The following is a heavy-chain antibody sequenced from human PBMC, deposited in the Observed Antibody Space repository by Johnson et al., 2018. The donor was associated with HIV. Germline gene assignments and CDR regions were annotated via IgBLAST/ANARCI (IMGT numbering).Heavy chain of an antibody. D-gene: IGHD6-13*01. CDR1: GFTFSSYD. CDR3: ARVLQQLVPAGGDVFDI. Sequence: VQLVESGGGLVQPGGSLRLSCAASGFTFSSYDMHWVRQATRKGLEWVSAIGTAGDTYYPGSVKGRFTISRENAKNSLYLQMNSLRAEDTAWYYCARVLQQLVPAGGDVFDIWGQGTMVTVSS. CDR2: IGTAGDT. J-gene: IGHJ3*02. V-gene: IGHV3-13*01.